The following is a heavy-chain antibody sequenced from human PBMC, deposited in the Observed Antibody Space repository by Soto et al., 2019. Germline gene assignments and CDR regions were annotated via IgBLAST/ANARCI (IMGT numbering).Heavy chain of an antibody. CDR3: ARLKGGRITYYYYGMDV. Sequence: RASVKVSCKASGYTFTSYGINWVRQAPGQGLEWMGWISAYNGNTNYAQKLQGRVTMTTDTSTSTAYMELRSLRSDDTAVYYCARLKGGRITYYYYGMDVWGQGTTVTVSS. D-gene: IGHD1-26*01. CDR2: ISAYNGNT. V-gene: IGHV1-18*04. J-gene: IGHJ6*02. CDR1: GYTFTSYG.